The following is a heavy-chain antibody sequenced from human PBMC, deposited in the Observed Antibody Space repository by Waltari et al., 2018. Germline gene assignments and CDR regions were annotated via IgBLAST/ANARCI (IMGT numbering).Heavy chain of an antibody. CDR3: ARDDPNDILTGYSVRGWFDP. CDR2: IDTSVGT. V-gene: IGHV4-4*07. CDR1: GGSISSYY. J-gene: IGHJ5*02. Sequence: QVQLQESGPGLVKPSETLSLTCTVSGGSISSYYWSWIRQPAGKGLEWIGSIDTSVGTNYTPSLMSRVTMSVDTSKNQFSLKLSSVTAADTAVYYCARDDPNDILTGYSVRGWFDPWGQGTLVTVSS. D-gene: IGHD3-9*01.